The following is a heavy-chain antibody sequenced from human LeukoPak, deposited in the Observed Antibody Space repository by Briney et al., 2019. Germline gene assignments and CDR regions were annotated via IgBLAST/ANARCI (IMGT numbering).Heavy chain of an antibody. CDR3: ARGLQWDTAMVRDFDL. D-gene: IGHD5-18*01. V-gene: IGHV1-46*01. Sequence: GASVKVSCKASGYTFTSYYMHWVRQARGQGLEWMGIINPSGGSTSYAQKFQGRVTMTRDTSTSTVYMELSSLRSEDTAVYYCARGLQWDTAMVRDFDLWGRGTLVTVSS. CDR2: INPSGGST. CDR1: GYTFTSYY. J-gene: IGHJ2*01.